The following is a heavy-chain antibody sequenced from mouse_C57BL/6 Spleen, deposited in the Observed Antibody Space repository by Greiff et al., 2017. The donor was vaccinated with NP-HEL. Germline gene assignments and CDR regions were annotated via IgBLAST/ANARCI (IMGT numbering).Heavy chain of an antibody. V-gene: IGHV3-6*01. J-gene: IGHJ2*01. D-gene: IGHD1-1*01. CDR2: ISYDGSN. Sequence: EVQLVESGPGLVKPSQSLSLTCSVTGYSITSGYYWNWIRQFPGNKLEWMGYISYDGSNNYNPSLKNRISITRDTSKNQFFLKLNSVTTEDTATYYCAREGSSYGYFDYWGQGTTLTVSS. CDR1: GYSITSGYY. CDR3: AREGSSYGYFDY.